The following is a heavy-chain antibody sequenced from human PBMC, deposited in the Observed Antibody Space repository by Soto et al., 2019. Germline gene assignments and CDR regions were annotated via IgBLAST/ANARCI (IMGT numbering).Heavy chain of an antibody. CDR2: IYPGDSDT. D-gene: IGHD3-10*01. Sequence: PGESLKISCKGSGYSFTSYWIGWVRQMPGKGLEWMGIIYPGDSDTRYSPSFQGQVTIPAEKSISTAYLQWSSLRASDTVMYYCARQRYGSGRLSYDYGMDVWGKGTAVTVSS. V-gene: IGHV5-51*01. CDR3: ARQRYGSGRLSYDYGMDV. CDR1: GYSFTSYW. J-gene: IGHJ6*04.